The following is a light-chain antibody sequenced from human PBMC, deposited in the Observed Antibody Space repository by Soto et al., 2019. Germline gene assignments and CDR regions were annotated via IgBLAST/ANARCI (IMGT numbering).Light chain of an antibody. Sequence: QSVLTQPPSVSGAPGQRVTISCTGSSSNIGAGYDVHWYQQLPGTAPKLLIYGNSNRPSGVPDRFSGSKSGTSASLAINGLQAEDEADYYCQSYDSSVSKVVFGGGTKLTVL. CDR3: QSYDSSVSKVV. V-gene: IGLV1-40*01. J-gene: IGLJ2*01. CDR2: GNS. CDR1: SSNIGAGYD.